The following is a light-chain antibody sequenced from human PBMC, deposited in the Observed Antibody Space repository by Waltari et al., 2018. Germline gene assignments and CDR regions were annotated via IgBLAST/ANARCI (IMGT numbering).Light chain of an antibody. CDR3: CSYAGRYTYV. CDR1: STDVGGYNF. CDR2: DVS. J-gene: IGLJ1*01. V-gene: IGLV2-11*01. Sequence: QSALTQPRSVSGSLGQSVTISCTGASTDVGGYNFFSWYQQPPGKAPKLMIFDVSKRPSRVPDRFSGSKSGDTASLTISGLRTDDEADYYCCSYAGRYTYVFGTGTKVTVL.